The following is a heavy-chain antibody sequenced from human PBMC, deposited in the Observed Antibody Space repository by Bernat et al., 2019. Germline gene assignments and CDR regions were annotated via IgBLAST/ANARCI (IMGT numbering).Heavy chain of an antibody. V-gene: IGHV3-53*02. CDR2: IYSGGST. J-gene: IGHJ2*01. Sequence: EVQLVETGGGLIQPGGSLRLSCAASGFTVSSNYMSWVRQAPGKGLEWVSVIYSGGSTYYADSVKGRFTTSRDNSKNTLYLQMNSLRAEDTAVYYCARDRPHYYDSSGYNWYFDLWGRGTLVTVSS. CDR1: GFTVSSNY. CDR3: ARDRPHYYDSSGYNWYFDL. D-gene: IGHD3-22*01.